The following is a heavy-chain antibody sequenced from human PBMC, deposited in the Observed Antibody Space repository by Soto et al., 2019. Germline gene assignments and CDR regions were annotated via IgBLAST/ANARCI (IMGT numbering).Heavy chain of an antibody. V-gene: IGHV4-59*08. CDR2: IYYSGST. Sequence: SETLSLTCTVSGGSISSYYWSWIRQPPGKGLEWIGYIYYSGSTNYNPSLKSRVTISVDTSKNQFSLKLSSVTAADTAVYYCARHSRQSPNYGDGTWGQGTLVTVSS. CDR3: ARHSRQSPNYGDGT. D-gene: IGHD4-17*01. CDR1: GGSISSYY. J-gene: IGHJ4*02.